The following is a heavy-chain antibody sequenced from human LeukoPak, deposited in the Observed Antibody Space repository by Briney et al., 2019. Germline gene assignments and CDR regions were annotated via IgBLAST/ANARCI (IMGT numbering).Heavy chain of an antibody. J-gene: IGHJ4*02. CDR3: ARGRDSSSSYPGY. CDR2: ISSTSSTV. D-gene: IGHD6-6*01. CDR1: GFTFSSYS. V-gene: IGHV3-48*01. Sequence: GGSLRLSCAASGFTFSSYSMTWDRQAPGKGLEWVSYISSTSSTVYYADSVKGRFTISRDNVKNSLYLQMNSLRAEDTAVYYCARGRDSSSSYPGYWGQGTLVTVSS.